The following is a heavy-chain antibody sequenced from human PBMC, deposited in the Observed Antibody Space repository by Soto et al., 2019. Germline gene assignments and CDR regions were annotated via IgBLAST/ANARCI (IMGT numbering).Heavy chain of an antibody. V-gene: IGHV3-74*01. CDR3: VRSDWFAP. Sequence: GGSLRLSCAASGFTFSSYWMSWVRQVPGKGPEWVARIKNDGSVTSYADSVKGRFSISRDNAKKTLYLQMNSLRVEDTAVYYCVRSDWFAPWGQGTLVTVSS. CDR1: GFTFSSYW. CDR2: IKNDGSVT. J-gene: IGHJ5*02.